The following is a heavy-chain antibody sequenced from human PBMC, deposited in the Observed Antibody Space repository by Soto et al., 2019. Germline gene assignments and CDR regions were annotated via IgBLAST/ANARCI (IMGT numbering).Heavy chain of an antibody. J-gene: IGHJ4*02. Sequence: SETLSLTCTVSGDSLSSGGHYWSWIRQHPGKGLEWIGHIYDSVNTYYSPSLRSRVTISADMSKNQFSLNLRSVTAADTAVYYCARVDHRGYFAILTDYWGQGTPVTVSS. CDR2: IYDSVNT. CDR3: ARVDHRGYFAILTDY. D-gene: IGHD3-9*01. V-gene: IGHV4-31*03. CDR1: GDSLSSGGHY.